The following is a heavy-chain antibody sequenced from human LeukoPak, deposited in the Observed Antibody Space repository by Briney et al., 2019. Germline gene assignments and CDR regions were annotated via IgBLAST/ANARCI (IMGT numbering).Heavy chain of an antibody. J-gene: IGHJ4*02. D-gene: IGHD1-26*01. CDR2: ISWNSGSI. Sequence: GGSLRLTCAASGFTFDYYAMNWVRQAPGKGLEWASGISWNSGSIGYADSVKGRFTISRDNAKNSLYLQMNSLRAEDTALYYCAQEQDAAVGATPLDYWGQGTLVTVSS. V-gene: IGHV3-9*01. CDR1: GFTFDYYA. CDR3: AQEQDAAVGATPLDY.